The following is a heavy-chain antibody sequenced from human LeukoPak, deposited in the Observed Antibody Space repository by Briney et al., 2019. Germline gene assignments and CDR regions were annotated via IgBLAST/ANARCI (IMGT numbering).Heavy chain of an antibody. D-gene: IGHD6-13*01. CDR2: IYHSGST. CDR3: ASITSSSWYYFDY. Sequence: SETLSLTCTVSGGSISSGGHYWSWIRQPPGKGLEWIGYIYHSGSTYYNPSLKSRVAISVDRSKNQFSLKLSSVTAADTAVYYCASITSSSWYYFDYWGQGTLVTVSS. V-gene: IGHV4-30-2*01. J-gene: IGHJ4*02. CDR1: GGSISSGGHY.